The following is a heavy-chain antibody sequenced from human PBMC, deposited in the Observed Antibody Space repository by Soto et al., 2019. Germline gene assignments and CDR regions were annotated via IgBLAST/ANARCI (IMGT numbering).Heavy chain of an antibody. Sequence: QVQLVESGGGVVQPGRSLRLSCAASGFTFSSYGMHWVRQAPGKGLEWVAVIWYDGSNKYYADSVKGRFTISRDNSKNTLYLQMNSLRAEDTAVYYCARDRSNSSSWSINWFDPWGQRTLVTVSS. D-gene: IGHD6-13*01. CDR2: IWYDGSNK. CDR1: GFTFSSYG. V-gene: IGHV3-33*01. CDR3: ARDRSNSSSWSINWFDP. J-gene: IGHJ5*02.